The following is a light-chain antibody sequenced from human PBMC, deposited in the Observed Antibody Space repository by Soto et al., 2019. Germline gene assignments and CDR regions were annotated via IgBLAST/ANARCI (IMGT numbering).Light chain of an antibody. CDR3: ASFTLYNSLI. Sequence: QSVLTQPASLSGSPGQSITISCTGTNNDIGRFDFVSWYQQHPGNSPKLILYEVRDRPSGVSSRFSGSKSANTASLTISGLQAEDEAVYYCASFTLYNSLIFGGGTKVTVL. J-gene: IGLJ2*01. CDR2: EVR. CDR1: NNDIGRFDF. V-gene: IGLV2-14*01.